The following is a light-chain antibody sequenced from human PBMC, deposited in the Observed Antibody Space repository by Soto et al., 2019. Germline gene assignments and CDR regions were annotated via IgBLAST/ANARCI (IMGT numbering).Light chain of an antibody. CDR2: GAS. Sequence: DIQMTQSPSSLSASVGDRVTMTCRTSLGISNHLAWYQQKPGKAPNLLIHGASTLQSGVPSRFSGSGSGTDFTLTISSRQPEDVATYYCQKYISGPPYTFGQGTKVEV. V-gene: IGKV1-27*01. J-gene: IGKJ2*01. CDR3: QKYISGPPYT. CDR1: LGISNH.